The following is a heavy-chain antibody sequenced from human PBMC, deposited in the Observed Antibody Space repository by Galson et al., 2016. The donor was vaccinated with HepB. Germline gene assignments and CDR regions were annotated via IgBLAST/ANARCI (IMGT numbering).Heavy chain of an antibody. CDR2: TDGTNK. CDR3: ATDPIVGVPDYFYY. J-gene: IGHJ4*02. Sequence: SLRLSCAVSGFTFSNYAMHWVRQAPGKGPEWVAVTDGTNKYYADSVKGRFTISRDDSKSTLYLQMDRLRAEDTAVYYCATDPIVGVPDYFYYWCQGTLVTVSS. D-gene: IGHD1-26*01. CDR1: GFTFSNYA. V-gene: IGHV3-30-3*01.